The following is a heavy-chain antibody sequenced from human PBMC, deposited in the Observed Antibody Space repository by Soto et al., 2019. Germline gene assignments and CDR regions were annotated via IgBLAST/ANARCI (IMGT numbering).Heavy chain of an antibody. V-gene: IGHV3-23*01. CDR3: ARREIQGPIDY. Sequence: GGPMRLSCAACGFTFSSYALSWVRQAPGKGLEWVSAISGSGGSTYYADSVKGRFTISRDNSKNTLYLQMNSLTAVDTAVYYCARREIQGPIDYWGQGTLVTVSS. J-gene: IGHJ4*02. CDR2: ISGSGGST. D-gene: IGHD1-26*01. CDR1: GFTFSSYA.